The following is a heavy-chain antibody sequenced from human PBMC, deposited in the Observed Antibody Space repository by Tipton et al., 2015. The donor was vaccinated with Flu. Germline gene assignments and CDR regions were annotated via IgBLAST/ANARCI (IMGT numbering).Heavy chain of an antibody. CDR1: GFTFSSYS. D-gene: IGHD5-18*01. CDR3: ARGGNTAMVVHAFDI. CDR2: ISSSSSTI. J-gene: IGHJ3*02. V-gene: IGHV3-48*04. Sequence: SLRLSCAASGFTFSSYSMNWVRQAPGKGLEWVSYISSSSSTIYYADSVKGRFTISRDNAKNSLYLQMNSLRAEDTAVYYCARGGNTAMVVHAFDIWGQGTTVTVSS.